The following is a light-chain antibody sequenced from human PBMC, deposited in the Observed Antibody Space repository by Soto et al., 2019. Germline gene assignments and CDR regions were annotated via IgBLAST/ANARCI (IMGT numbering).Light chain of an antibody. CDR2: KAS. CDR1: QSISNW. V-gene: IGKV1-5*03. Sequence: DIQMTQSPSTLPASVGDRVTITCRASQSISNWLAWYQQKPGKAPKLLIYKASSLESGVPSRFSGSGSGTEFTLTISSLQPDDFATYYCQHFNSYPWTFGQGTKVDIK. J-gene: IGKJ1*01. CDR3: QHFNSYPWT.